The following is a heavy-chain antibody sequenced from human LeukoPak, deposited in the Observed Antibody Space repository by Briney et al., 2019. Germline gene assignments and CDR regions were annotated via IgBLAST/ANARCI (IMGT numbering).Heavy chain of an antibody. V-gene: IGHV1-18*01. Sequence: VASVKVSCKASGGTLSNSATSWVRQAPGQGLEWMGWISAYNGNTNYAQKLQGRVTMTTDTSTSTAYMELRSLRSDDTAVYYCARDLNSRAYRGFDYWGQGTLVTVSS. J-gene: IGHJ4*02. CDR3: ARDLNSRAYRGFDY. CDR2: ISAYNGNT. CDR1: GGTLSNSA. D-gene: IGHD4-11*01.